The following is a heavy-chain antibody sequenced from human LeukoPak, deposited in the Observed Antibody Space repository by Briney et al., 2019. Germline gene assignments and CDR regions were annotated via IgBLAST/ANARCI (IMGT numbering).Heavy chain of an antibody. CDR3: ARINYDSSGYYYVDY. J-gene: IGHJ4*02. D-gene: IGHD3-22*01. V-gene: IGHV2-70*11. CDR2: IDWDDDK. Sequence: TPSLTCTVSGGSISSYYWSWIRQPPGKALEWLARIDWDDDKYYSTSLKTRLTISKDTSKNQVVLTMTNMDPVDTATYYCARINYDSSGYYYVDYWGQGTLVTVSS. CDR1: GGSISSYYW.